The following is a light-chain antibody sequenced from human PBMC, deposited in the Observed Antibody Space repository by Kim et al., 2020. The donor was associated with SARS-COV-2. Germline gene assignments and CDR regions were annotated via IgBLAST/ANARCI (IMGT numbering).Light chain of an antibody. CDR3: SSYTSSKTWL. CDR1: SSDIGGYNY. V-gene: IGLV2-14*03. Sequence: QSALTQPASVSGSPGQSITISCTGTSSDIGGYNYVSWYQHHPGKAPKLLIYDVTKRPSGVSNRFSGSKSGSTASLTISGLQAEDEADYYCSSYTSSKTWLFGGGTKLTVL. J-gene: IGLJ3*02. CDR2: DVT.